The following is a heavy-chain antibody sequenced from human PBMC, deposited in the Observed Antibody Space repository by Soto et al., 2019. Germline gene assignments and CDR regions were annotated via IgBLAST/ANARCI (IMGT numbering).Heavy chain of an antibody. CDR3: ATAGGWGHYL. Sequence: QVQLQASGPGLVKPSGTLSLTCAVSGGSITSSNWWSWVRQPPGKGLEWIGEIFHSGSTNYNPSLQSRVTISVDKSKNQFSPRLTSLTAADTAVYYCATAGGWGHYLWGQGTLVTVSS. CDR1: GGSITSSNW. J-gene: IGHJ5*02. D-gene: IGHD3-16*01. V-gene: IGHV4-4*02. CDR2: IFHSGST.